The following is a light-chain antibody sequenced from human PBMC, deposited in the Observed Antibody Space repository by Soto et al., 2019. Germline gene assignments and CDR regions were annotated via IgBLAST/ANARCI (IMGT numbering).Light chain of an antibody. V-gene: IGKV1-39*01. CDR1: QSISSY. J-gene: IGKJ3*01. CDR3: QQSYSTPPV. CDR2: AAS. Sequence: DIQMTQSPSSLSASVGDRVTITCRASQSISSYLNWYQQKPGKAPKLLIYAASSLQSGVPSRFSGSRSGTDFTLTISSLQPEDFATYYCQQSYSTPPVFGPGTKVDIK.